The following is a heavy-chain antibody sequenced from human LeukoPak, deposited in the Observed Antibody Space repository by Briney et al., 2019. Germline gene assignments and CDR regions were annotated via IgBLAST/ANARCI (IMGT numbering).Heavy chain of an antibody. CDR3: ARASSKQLAGYLPDGFDI. Sequence: GGSLRLSCAASEFTFSSYVMNWVRQAPGKGLEWVSSISSSGTYVYYADSVKGRFTISRDNAKNSLSLQMNSLRADDAAVYYCARASSKQLAGYLPDGFDIWGQGTMVTVSS. V-gene: IGHV3-21*01. CDR2: ISSSGTYV. D-gene: IGHD3-9*01. J-gene: IGHJ3*02. CDR1: EFTFSSYV.